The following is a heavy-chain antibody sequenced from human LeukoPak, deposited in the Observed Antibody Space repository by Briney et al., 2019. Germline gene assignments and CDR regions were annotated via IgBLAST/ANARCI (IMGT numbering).Heavy chain of an antibody. Sequence: ASVKVSCKASGYTFTGYYMHWVRQAPGQGLEWMGWINPNSGGTNYAQKFQGRVTMTRDTSISTAYMELNRLRSDDTAVYYCARETSGYDSSFGYWGQGTLVTVS. J-gene: IGHJ4*02. D-gene: IGHD5-12*01. CDR1: GYTFTGYY. V-gene: IGHV1-2*02. CDR3: ARETSGYDSSFGY. CDR2: INPNSGGT.